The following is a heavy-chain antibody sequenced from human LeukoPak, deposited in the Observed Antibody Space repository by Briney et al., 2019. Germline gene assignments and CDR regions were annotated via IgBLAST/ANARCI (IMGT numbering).Heavy chain of an antibody. CDR1: GYSISSGYS. V-gene: IGHV4-38-2*01. Sequence: SETLSLACAVSGYSISSGYSWGWIRQPPGKGLEWIGYIYHSGSTYYNPSLKSRVTISVDTSKNQFSLKLSSVTAADTAVYYCARTNYYGSGNYAKFDYWGQGTLVTVSS. D-gene: IGHD3-10*01. CDR2: IYHSGST. J-gene: IGHJ4*02. CDR3: ARTNYYGSGNYAKFDY.